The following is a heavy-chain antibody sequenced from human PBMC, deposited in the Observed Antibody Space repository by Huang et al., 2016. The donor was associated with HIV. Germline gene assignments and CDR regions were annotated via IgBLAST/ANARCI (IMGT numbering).Heavy chain of an antibody. CDR2: ISNDGSRK. Sequence: QVLLEESGGGVVQPGRPLRLSCTASGFMFSTFGIDWVRQAPGKRWEWVAGISNDGSRKYYVDSVKGRFTISRDNSKNIVYLQMNSLRPEDTAVYYCAKPSGDYEFFDFWGQGTVVTVSS. CDR1: GFMFSTFG. V-gene: IGHV3-30*18. D-gene: IGHD4-17*01. J-gene: IGHJ4*02. CDR3: AKPSGDYEFFDF.